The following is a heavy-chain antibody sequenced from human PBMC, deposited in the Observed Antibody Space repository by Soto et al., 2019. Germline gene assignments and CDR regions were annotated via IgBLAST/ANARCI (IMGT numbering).Heavy chain of an antibody. CDR2: INPNSGGT. Sequence: QVQLVQSGAEVKKPGASVKVSCKASGYTFTGYYIHWVRQAPGQGLEWMGWINPNSGGTNYAQKFQGWVTMTMDTSISTAYMELSRLRSDDTAVYYCARGAKPYYYYYMAVWGKGTTVTVSS. CDR3: ARGAKPYYYYYMAV. CDR1: GYTFTGYY. V-gene: IGHV1-2*04. J-gene: IGHJ6*03.